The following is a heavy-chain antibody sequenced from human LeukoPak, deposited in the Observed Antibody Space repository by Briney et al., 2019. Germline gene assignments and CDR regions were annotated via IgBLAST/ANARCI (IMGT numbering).Heavy chain of an antibody. Sequence: GASVKVSCKASGYTFINHWMHWVRQAPGQGLEWVGLINPTGTTTLYAQKFQGRITLTRDMSATTDYMELSSLISEDTAVYYCARDNSVGGIAWWFDPWGQGTLVTVSS. J-gene: IGHJ5*02. D-gene: IGHD1-26*01. CDR1: GYTFINHW. CDR3: ARDNSVGGIAWWFDP. V-gene: IGHV1-46*01. CDR2: INPTGTTT.